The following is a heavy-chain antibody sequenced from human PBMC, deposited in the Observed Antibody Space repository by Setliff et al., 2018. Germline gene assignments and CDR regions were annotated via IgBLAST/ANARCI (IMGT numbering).Heavy chain of an antibody. J-gene: IGHJ4*02. V-gene: IGHV4-38-2*02. CDR3: AREGLTIFGVVIRRNYFDY. CDR2: IYHSGST. D-gene: IGHD3-3*01. CDR1: GYSISSAYY. Sequence: SETLSLTCAVSGYSISSAYYWGWIRQPPGKGLEWIGSIYHSGSTYYNPSLKSRLTISVDTSKNQFSLKLSSVTAADTAVYYCAREGLTIFGVVIRRNYFDYWGQGTLVTVPS.